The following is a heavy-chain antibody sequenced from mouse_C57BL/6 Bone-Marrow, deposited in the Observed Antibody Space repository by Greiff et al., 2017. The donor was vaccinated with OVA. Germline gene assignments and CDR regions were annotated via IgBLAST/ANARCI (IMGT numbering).Heavy chain of an antibody. CDR3: ARSHYYGSSPFAY. CDR1: GYAFSSSW. Sequence: QVQLQQSGPELVKPGASVTISCKASGYAFSSSWMNWVKQRPGKGLEWIGRIYPGDGDTNYNGKFKGKATLTADKSSSTAYMQLSSLTSEDSAVYFCARSHYYGSSPFAYWGQGTLVTVSA. CDR2: IYPGDGDT. V-gene: IGHV1-82*01. D-gene: IGHD1-1*01. J-gene: IGHJ3*01.